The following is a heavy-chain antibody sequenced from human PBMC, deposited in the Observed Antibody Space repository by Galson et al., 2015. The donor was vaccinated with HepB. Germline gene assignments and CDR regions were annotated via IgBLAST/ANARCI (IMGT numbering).Heavy chain of an antibody. CDR2: ISGSGGNT. V-gene: IGHV3-23*01. CDR1: GFTFSNYA. D-gene: IGHD3-10*01. J-gene: IGHJ5*02. CDR3: AKVSYYGSGKYFDP. Sequence: SLRLSCAASGFTFSNYAMSWVRQAPGKGLEWVSVISGSGGNTYYADSVKCRFTISRDNSKNTVHLLMNSLRDEDTAVYYCAKVSYYGSGKYFDPWGQGTLVTVSS.